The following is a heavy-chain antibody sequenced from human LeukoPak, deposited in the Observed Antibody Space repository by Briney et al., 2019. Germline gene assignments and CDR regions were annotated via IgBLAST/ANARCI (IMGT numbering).Heavy chain of an antibody. Sequence: PGGSLRLSCAASGFTFSSYAMSWVRQAPGKGLEWVSAISGSGGSTYYADSVKGRFTISRDNSKNTLYLQMNSLRAEDTAVYYCAKDRAMIVRSDAFDIWGQGTMVTVPS. CDR1: GFTFSSYA. CDR3: AKDRAMIVRSDAFDI. D-gene: IGHD3-22*01. J-gene: IGHJ3*02. V-gene: IGHV3-23*01. CDR2: ISGSGGST.